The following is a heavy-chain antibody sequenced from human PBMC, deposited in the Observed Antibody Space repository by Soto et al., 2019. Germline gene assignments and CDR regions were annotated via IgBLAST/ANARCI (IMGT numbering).Heavy chain of an antibody. V-gene: IGHV3-30-3*01. CDR2: ISYDGSNK. Sequence: GGSLRLSCAASGFTFSSYAMHWVRQAPGKGLEWVGAISYDGSNKYYADSVKGRFTISRDNSKNTLYLQMNSLRVEDTAVYYCAKGILSATIGPYAMDVWGQGTTVTVSS. CDR3: AKGILSATIGPYAMDV. D-gene: IGHD3-16*01. J-gene: IGHJ6*02. CDR1: GFTFSSYA.